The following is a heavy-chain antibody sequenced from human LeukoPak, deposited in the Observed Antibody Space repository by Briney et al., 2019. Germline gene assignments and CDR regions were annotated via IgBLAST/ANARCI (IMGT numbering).Heavy chain of an antibody. Sequence: GASVKVSFKASGYTFTSYGISWVRQAPGQGLEWMGWINPNSGGTNYAQKFQGRVTMTRDTSISTAYMELSRLRSDDTAVYYCARDGWLLLRRYNWFDPWGQGTLVTVSS. J-gene: IGHJ5*02. V-gene: IGHV1-2*02. CDR1: GYTFTSYG. CDR3: ARDGWLLLRRYNWFDP. CDR2: INPNSGGT. D-gene: IGHD3-22*01.